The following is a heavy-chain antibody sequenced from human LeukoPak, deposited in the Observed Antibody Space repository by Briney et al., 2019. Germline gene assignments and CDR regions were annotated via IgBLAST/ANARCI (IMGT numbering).Heavy chain of an antibody. V-gene: IGHV4-59*01. CDR2: ISFSGST. J-gene: IGHJ4*02. Sequence: SETLSLTCTVSGGSISNYYWSWVRQPPGKGLEWIGYISFSGSTDYNPSLKSRVTISVDTSKFSLRLTSVTAADTAVYFCARDQFYYFSRSSYRGFDYWGQGIVVTVSS. CDR3: ARDQFYYFSRSSYRGFDY. D-gene: IGHD3-10*01. CDR1: GGSISNYY.